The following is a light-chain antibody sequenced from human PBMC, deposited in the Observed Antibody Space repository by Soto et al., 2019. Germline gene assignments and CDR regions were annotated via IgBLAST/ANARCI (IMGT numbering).Light chain of an antibody. CDR1: QTISSH. J-gene: IGKJ5*01. CDR3: QQSYTTPIT. Sequence: DIQMTQSPSSLSASVGDRVIITCRASQTISSHLNWCQQKPGKAPNLLVYAASSLQSGVPSRFTGSGSGTDFTLTISSLQPEDFATYFCQQSYTTPITFGQGTRLEIK. V-gene: IGKV1-39*01. CDR2: AAS.